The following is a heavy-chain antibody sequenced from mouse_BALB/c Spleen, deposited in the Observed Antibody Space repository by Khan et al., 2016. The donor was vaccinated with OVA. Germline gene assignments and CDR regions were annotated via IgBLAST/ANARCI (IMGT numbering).Heavy chain of an antibody. CDR2: IWSDGST. CDR3: ARHDRYFDAMDY. Sequence: QVQLQQSGPGLVAPSQSLSITCTISVFSLTSYGVHWVRQPPGKGLEWLVVIWSDGSTTYNSALKSRLSITKDNSKSQVFLKMNSLQIDDTAMYYGARHDRYFDAMDYWGQGTSVTVSS. D-gene: IGHD2-14*01. J-gene: IGHJ4*01. CDR1: VFSLTSYG. V-gene: IGHV2-6-1*01.